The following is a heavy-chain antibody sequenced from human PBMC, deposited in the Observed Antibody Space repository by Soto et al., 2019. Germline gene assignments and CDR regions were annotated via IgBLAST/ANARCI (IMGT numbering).Heavy chain of an antibody. CDR1: GFTFISYA. D-gene: IGHD3-10*01. J-gene: IGHJ2*01. CDR3: ARKVPGSTTRPDYWYFDL. CDR2: ISGGGDAT. Sequence: EGQLLESGGGLVQPGGSLRLSCAASGFTFISYAINWVRQAPGKGLQWVSAISGGGDATFYADSVKGRFTISRDNSRNTVTLQMNSLGADDTAVYYCARKVPGSTTRPDYWYFDLWGRGTLVTVSS. V-gene: IGHV3-23*01.